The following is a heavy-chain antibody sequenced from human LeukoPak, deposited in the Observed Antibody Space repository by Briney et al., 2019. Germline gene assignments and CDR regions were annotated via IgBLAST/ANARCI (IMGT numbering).Heavy chain of an antibody. V-gene: IGHV3-43*02. D-gene: IGHD2-21*02. CDR1: GFTFDDYA. Sequence: PGRSLRLSWAASGFTFDDYAMHWVRQAPGKGLEWVSLISGDVGSTYYADSVKGRFTISRDNSKNSLYLQMNSLRTEDTALYYCAKVKGGGDSDAFDIWGQGTMVTVSS. CDR2: ISGDVGST. J-gene: IGHJ3*02. CDR3: AKVKGGGDSDAFDI.